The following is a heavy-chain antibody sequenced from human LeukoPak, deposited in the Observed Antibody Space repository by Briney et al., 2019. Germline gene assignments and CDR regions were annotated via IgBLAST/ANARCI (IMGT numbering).Heavy chain of an antibody. V-gene: IGHV3-23*01. CDR3: AKDGEGSGWYYFDY. D-gene: IGHD6-19*01. Sequence: QPGGSLRRSCAASGFTFSSYAMSWVRQAPGKGLEWVSAISGSGGSTYYADSVKGRFTISRGNSKNTLYLQMNSLRAEDTAVYYCAKDGEGSGWYYFDYWGQGTLVTVSS. CDR1: GFTFSSYA. J-gene: IGHJ4*02. CDR2: ISGSGGST.